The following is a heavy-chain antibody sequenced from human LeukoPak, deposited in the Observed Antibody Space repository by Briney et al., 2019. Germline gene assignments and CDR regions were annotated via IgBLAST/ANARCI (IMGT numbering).Heavy chain of an antibody. V-gene: IGHV1-69*13. CDR2: IIPIFGTA. CDR1: GGTFSSYA. J-gene: IGHJ6*04. D-gene: IGHD3-10*01. CDR3: ARDRNSLNYYGSGSYPPQSYYYYYGMDV. Sequence: SVKVSSKASGGTFSSYAISWVRQAPGQGLEWMGGIIPIFGTANYAQKFQGRVTITADESTSTAYMELSSLRSEDTAEYYCARDRNSLNYYGSGSYPPQSYYYYYGMDVWGKGTTVTVSS.